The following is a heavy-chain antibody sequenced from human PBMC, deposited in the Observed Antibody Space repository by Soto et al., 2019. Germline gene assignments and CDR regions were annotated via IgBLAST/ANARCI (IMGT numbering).Heavy chain of an antibody. J-gene: IGHJ4*02. CDR3: VSHRNYMVVSGSFFDY. D-gene: IGHD2-15*01. Sequence: SETLSLTCIVSGGSISSGGYYWSWIRQHPGKGLEWIGYIYYSGSTYYNPSLKSRVTISVDTSKNQFSLKLTSVTAADTAVYFCVSHRNYMVVSGSFFDYWSQGTLVTVSS. CDR2: IYYSGST. CDR1: GGSISSGGYY. V-gene: IGHV4-31*03.